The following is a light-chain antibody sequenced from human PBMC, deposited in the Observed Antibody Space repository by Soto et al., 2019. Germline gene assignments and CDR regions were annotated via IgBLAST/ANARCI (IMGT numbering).Light chain of an antibody. V-gene: IGLV8-61*01. CDR1: SGSVSTSYY. Sequence: QAVVTQEPSFSVSPGGTVILTCGLTSGSVSTSYYPSWYQQSPGLAPRTLIYNTTTRSSGVPDRFSGSILWNKAALTITGAQSDDESDYLCALYVGSGTVVFGGGTQLPVL. CDR2: NTT. CDR3: ALYVGSGTVV. J-gene: IGLJ2*01.